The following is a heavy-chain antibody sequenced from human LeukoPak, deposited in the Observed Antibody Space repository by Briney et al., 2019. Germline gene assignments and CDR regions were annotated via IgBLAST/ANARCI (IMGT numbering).Heavy chain of an antibody. D-gene: IGHD3-22*01. Sequence: ASVKVSCKASGYTFTSYGISWVRQAPGQGLEWMGWISAYNGNTNYAQKLQGRVTMTTDTSTSTAYMELRSLRSDDTAVYYCARGRYDYYDSSGYYPDAFDIWGQGTMVTVSS. CDR2: ISAYNGNT. J-gene: IGHJ3*02. CDR1: GYTFTSYG. CDR3: ARGRYDYYDSSGYYPDAFDI. V-gene: IGHV1-18*01.